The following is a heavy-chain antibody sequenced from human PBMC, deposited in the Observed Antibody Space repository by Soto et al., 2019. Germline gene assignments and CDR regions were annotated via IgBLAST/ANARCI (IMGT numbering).Heavy chain of an antibody. CDR1: GGSFSGYY. CDR3: ARARIGRYFDWLFKNWFDP. CDR2: INHSGST. D-gene: IGHD3-9*01. Sequence: PSETLSLTCAVYGGSFSGYYWSWIRQPPGKGLEWIGEINHSGSTNYNPSLKSRVTISVDTSKNQFSLKLSSVTAADTAVYYCARARIGRYFDWLFKNWFDPWGQGTLVTVSS. J-gene: IGHJ5*02. V-gene: IGHV4-34*01.